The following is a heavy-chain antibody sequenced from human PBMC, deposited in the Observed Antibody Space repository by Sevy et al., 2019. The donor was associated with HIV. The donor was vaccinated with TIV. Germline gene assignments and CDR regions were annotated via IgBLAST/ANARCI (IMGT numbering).Heavy chain of an antibody. CDR2: ISSSSSTI. CDR3: ARDFERGVVAAAGYYYYCGMDV. Sequence: GGSLRLSCAASGFTFSSYSMNWVRQAPGKGLEWVSYISSSSSTIYYADSVKGRFTISRDNAKNSLYLQMNSLRAEDTAVYYCARDFERGVVAAAGYYYYCGMDVWGQGTTVTVSS. D-gene: IGHD6-13*01. CDR1: GFTFSSYS. V-gene: IGHV3-48*01. J-gene: IGHJ6*02.